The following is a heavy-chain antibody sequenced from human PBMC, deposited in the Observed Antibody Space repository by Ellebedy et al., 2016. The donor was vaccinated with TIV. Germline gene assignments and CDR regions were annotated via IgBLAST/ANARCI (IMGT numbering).Heavy chain of an antibody. CDR2: ISPYTGDI. V-gene: IGHV1-18*01. D-gene: IGHD5-12*01. J-gene: IGHJ4*02. Sequence: ASVKVSCKASGYAFASYSISWVRQAPGQGLEWMGWISPYTGDITYARTFQGRVTLTTYPSTSPAYMDLRSLRSDDTAVYFCARDMVQGMVARYLWYDFWGQGTPVTVSS. CDR1: GYAFASYS. CDR3: ARDMVQGMVARYLWYDF.